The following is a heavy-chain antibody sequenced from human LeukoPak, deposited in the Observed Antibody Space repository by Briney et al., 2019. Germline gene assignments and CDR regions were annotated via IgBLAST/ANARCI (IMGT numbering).Heavy chain of an antibody. J-gene: IGHJ6*02. Sequence: GALVKVSCKASGYTFTSYAMNWVRQAPGQGLEWMGWINTNTGNPTYAQGFTGRFVFSLDTSVSTAYLQISSLKAEDTAVYYCARPGGLYDYAPDGMDVWGQGTTVTVSS. CDR1: GYTFTSYA. CDR2: INTNTGNP. CDR3: ARPGGLYDYAPDGMDV. V-gene: IGHV7-4-1*02. D-gene: IGHD3-16*01.